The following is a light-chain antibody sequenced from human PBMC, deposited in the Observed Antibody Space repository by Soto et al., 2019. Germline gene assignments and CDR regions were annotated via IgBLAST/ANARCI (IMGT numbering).Light chain of an antibody. CDR1: SSNIGTNY. CDR2: SND. J-gene: IGLJ2*01. CDR3: AAWDDSLSGPL. V-gene: IGLV1-47*01. Sequence: QSVLTQSPSASGTPGQRVIISCSGTSSNIGTNYVYWYQQLPGTAPKVLIYSNDKRPSGVPNRFSGSKSGTSASLAISGLRSEYEADYYCAAWDDSLSGPLFGGGTKVTVL.